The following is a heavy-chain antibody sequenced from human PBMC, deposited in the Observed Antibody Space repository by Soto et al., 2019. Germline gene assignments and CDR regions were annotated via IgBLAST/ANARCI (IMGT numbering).Heavy chain of an antibody. Sequence: PGGSLRLSCAASGFTFSNAWMNWVRQAPGKGLEWGGRIKSKTDGGTTDYAAPVKGRFTISRDDSKNTLYLQMNSLKTEDTAVYYCTTDPVTMIVVVPSSGWGQGTLVTVS. V-gene: IGHV3-15*07. CDR2: IKSKTDGGTT. CDR3: TTDPVTMIVVVPSSG. J-gene: IGHJ4*02. CDR1: GFTFSNAW. D-gene: IGHD3-22*01.